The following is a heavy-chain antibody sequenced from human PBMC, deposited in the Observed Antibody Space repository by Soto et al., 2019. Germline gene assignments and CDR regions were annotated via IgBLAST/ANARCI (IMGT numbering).Heavy chain of an antibody. J-gene: IGHJ6*02. V-gene: IGHV3-30*18. CDR1: GFTFRSHD. Sequence: QVQLVESGGDVVQPGRSLRLSCAASGFTFRSHDLHWVRQAPGKGLEWVAGLSNDGTTKHYADSVKGRFTISRDNAKNTLYLELNLLSGDDTAIYYCAKDRGDYIFYVMDVWGQGTTVSVSS. D-gene: IGHD3-9*01. CDR3: AKDRGDYIFYVMDV. CDR2: LSNDGTTK.